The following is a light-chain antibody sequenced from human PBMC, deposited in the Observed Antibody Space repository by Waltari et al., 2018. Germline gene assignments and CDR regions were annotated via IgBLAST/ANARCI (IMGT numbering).Light chain of an antibody. V-gene: IGKV1-5*03. CDR3: QQCNTFSFN. CDR1: QSINDL. Sequence: DVQMTQSPSSLSASVGDRIPMTCRASQSINDLLAWYQQKPGKAPRLLIQRASILESGVPSRFSGSGSGTEFTLTINGLQPDDFGTYYCQQCNTFSFNFGPGTTV. CDR2: RAS. J-gene: IGKJ3*01.